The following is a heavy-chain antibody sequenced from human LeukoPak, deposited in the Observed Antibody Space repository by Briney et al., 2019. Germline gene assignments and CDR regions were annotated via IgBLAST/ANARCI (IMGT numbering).Heavy chain of an antibody. J-gene: IGHJ6*03. V-gene: IGHV4-31*03. D-gene: IGHD3-10*01. Sequence: PSETLSLTCTVSDGSITSDDYYWNWIRQHPGKGLEWIGYIYNRGSTYYNPSLQSRVTISVDTSKNQFSLKLSSVTAADTAVYYCARNKLRVAIPYYYYMDVWGKGTRVTVSS. CDR1: DGSITSDDYY. CDR3: ARNKLRVAIPYYYYMDV. CDR2: IYNRGST.